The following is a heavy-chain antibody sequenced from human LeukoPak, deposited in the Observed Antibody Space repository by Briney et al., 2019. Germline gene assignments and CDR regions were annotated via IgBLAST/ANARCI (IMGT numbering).Heavy chain of an antibody. Sequence: SETLSLTCAVYGGSFSGYYWSWIRQPPGKGLEWIGEINHSGSTNYNPSLKSRVTISVDTSKNQFSLKLSSVTAADTAVYYCARHVRGKGYYYYYYMDVWGKGTTVTISS. D-gene: IGHD3-10*02. CDR2: INHSGST. V-gene: IGHV4-34*01. CDR3: ARHVRGKGYYYYYYMDV. J-gene: IGHJ6*03. CDR1: GGSFSGYY.